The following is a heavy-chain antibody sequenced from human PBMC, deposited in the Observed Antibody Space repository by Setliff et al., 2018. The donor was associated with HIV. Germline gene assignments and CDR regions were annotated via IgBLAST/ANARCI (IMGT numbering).Heavy chain of an antibody. D-gene: IGHD2-15*01. J-gene: IGHJ4*02. V-gene: IGHV1-69*10. CDR1: GGTFTSYV. CDR2: IIPILGIA. CDR3: GVSGGSSPGY. Sequence: SVKVSCKASGGTFTSYVTSWVRQAPGQGLEWMGGIIPILGIASYSQKFQGRVTITADKSTSTAYMELSSLRSEDTAVYYCGVSGGSSPGYWGPGTLVTVSS.